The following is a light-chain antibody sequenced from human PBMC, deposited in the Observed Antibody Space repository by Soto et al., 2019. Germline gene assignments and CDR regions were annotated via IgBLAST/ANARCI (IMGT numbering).Light chain of an antibody. V-gene: IGLV1-44*01. CDR1: SSNIGSNS. CDR2: TNS. CDR3: AAWDDSLNWV. J-gene: IGLJ3*02. Sequence: QSVLTQPPSASGTPGQRVTISCSGGSSNIGSNSVYWYQQLPGTPPKLLIYTNSQRPSGVPDRFSGSKSGTSASLAISGLQSEDEADYFCAAWDDSLNWVFGGGTKVTVL.